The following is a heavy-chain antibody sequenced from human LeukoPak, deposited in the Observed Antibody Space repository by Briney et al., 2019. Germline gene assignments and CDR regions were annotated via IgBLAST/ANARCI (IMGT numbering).Heavy chain of an antibody. CDR3: ARDSGLVAPVYDAFDI. CDR2: IYYSGST. J-gene: IGHJ3*02. CDR1: GGYIRSYY. D-gene: IGHD5-12*01. Sequence: NPSETLSLTCTVCGGYIRSYYWSWLRQPPGKGLEWIGYIYYSGSTNYNPSLKSRVTISVDTSKNQFSLKLSSVTAADTAVYYCARDSGLVAPVYDAFDIWGQGTMVTVSS. V-gene: IGHV4-59*01.